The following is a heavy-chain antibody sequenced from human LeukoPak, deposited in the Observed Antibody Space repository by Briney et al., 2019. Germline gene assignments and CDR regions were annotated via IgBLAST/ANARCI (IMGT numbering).Heavy chain of an antibody. J-gene: IGHJ6*03. CDR2: IYSSGST. CDR1: GGDISSYY. Sequence: SETLSLTCPVSGGDISSYYWNWIRQPAGKGLKWIGRIYSSGSTNYNPSLKSRVTMSVDTSKNQFSLKLSSVTAADTAVYYCATRYCSTTSCYGEDYYYYYMDVWGKGTTVTVSS. D-gene: IGHD2-2*01. CDR3: ATRYCSTTSCYGEDYYYYYMDV. V-gene: IGHV4-4*07.